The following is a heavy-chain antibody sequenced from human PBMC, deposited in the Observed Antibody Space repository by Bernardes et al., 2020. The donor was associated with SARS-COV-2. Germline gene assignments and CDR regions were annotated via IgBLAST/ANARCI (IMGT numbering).Heavy chain of an antibody. D-gene: IGHD4-17*01. CDR1: GFTFTNAW. CDR2: IKHTTEGGTT. V-gene: IGHV3-15*01. J-gene: IGHJ4*02. CDR3: TTDLHDYGDLDY. Sequence: GGSLRLSCAASGFTFTNAWMSWVRQAPGKGLEWIGRIKHTTEGGTTDYAAPVKGRFTISRDDSKNTLYLQMNSLKTEDTAVYYCTTDLHDYGDLDYWGQGTLVTVSS.